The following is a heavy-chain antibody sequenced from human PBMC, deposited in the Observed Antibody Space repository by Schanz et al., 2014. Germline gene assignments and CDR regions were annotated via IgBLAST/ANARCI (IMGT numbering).Heavy chain of an antibody. CDR1: GGTFSSYT. Sequence: QVQLVQSGAEVKKPGASVKVSCKASGGTFSSYTISWVRQAPGQGLEWMGRIISILGIPNYAQKFQDKVTITADTSTTTAYMELSGLRSEDTAVYYCARDRLECGAECYSVEVFEIWGQGTLVIVSS. D-gene: IGHD2-21*01. CDR3: ARDRLECGAECYSVEVFEI. V-gene: IGHV1-69*09. CDR2: IISILGIP. J-gene: IGHJ4*02.